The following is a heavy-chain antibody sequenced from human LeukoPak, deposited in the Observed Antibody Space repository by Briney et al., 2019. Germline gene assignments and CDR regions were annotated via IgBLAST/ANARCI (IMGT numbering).Heavy chain of an antibody. CDR3: AKAVDSAMVAHCDY. Sequence: GGSLRLSCAASGFTFDDYAMHWVRQAPGKGLEWVSGISWNSGSIGYADSVKGRFTISRDNAKNSLYLQMNSLRAEDTALYYCAKAVDSAMVAHCDYWGQGTRLSVFS. CDR1: GFTFDDYA. V-gene: IGHV3-9*01. D-gene: IGHD5-18*01. CDR2: ISWNSGSI. J-gene: IGHJ4*02.